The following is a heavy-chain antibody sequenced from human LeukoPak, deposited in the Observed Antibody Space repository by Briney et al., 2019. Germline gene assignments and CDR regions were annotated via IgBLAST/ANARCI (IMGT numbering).Heavy chain of an antibody. J-gene: IGHJ4*02. CDR3: AKDSSGYPFDY. CDR1: GFTFSSYG. CDR2: ISYDGSNK. Sequence: GASLRLSCAASGFTFSSYGMHWVRQAPGKGLEWVAVISYDGSNKYYADSVKGRFTISRDNSKNTLYLQMNSLRAEDTAVYYCAKDSSGYPFDYWGQGTLVTVSS. D-gene: IGHD5-12*01. V-gene: IGHV3-30*18.